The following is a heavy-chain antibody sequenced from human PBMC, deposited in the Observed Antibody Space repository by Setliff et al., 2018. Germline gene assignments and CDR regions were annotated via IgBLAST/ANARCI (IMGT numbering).Heavy chain of an antibody. CDR3: ARDVFPYHYEGAFDI. CDR2: ITPFNGNT. Sequence: ASVKVSCKASGYTFTYRYLHWVRQAPGQALEWMGWITPFNGNTNYAQKFQDRVTITRDRSMSTAYMELSSLRSEDTAMYYCARDVFPYHYEGAFDIWGQGTMVTVSS. CDR1: GYTFTYRY. J-gene: IGHJ3*02. D-gene: IGHD3-22*01. V-gene: IGHV1-45*02.